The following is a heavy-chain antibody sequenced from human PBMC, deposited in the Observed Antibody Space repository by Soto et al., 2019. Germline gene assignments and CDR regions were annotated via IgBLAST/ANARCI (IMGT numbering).Heavy chain of an antibody. CDR1: GASISSYH. J-gene: IGHJ5*02. D-gene: IGHD3-16*01. CDR3: AKDVSSRRWFDP. Sequence: SETLSLTCAVSGASISSYHWSWIRQPDGKGLEWIGRMQHTGNTNYNPSLKSRVTMSVDTSKNQISLKMTSVTAADTAVYFCAKDVSSRRWFDPWGQGILVTVSS. V-gene: IGHV4-4*07. CDR2: MQHTGNT.